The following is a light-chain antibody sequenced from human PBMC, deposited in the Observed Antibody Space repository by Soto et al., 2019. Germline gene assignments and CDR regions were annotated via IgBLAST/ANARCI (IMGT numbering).Light chain of an antibody. CDR3: QQYNNWPPVT. V-gene: IGKV3-20*01. CDR1: QTINNNY. J-gene: IGKJ4*01. CDR2: GVS. Sequence: EIVLTQSPGTLSLSPGERATLSCRASQTINNNYLAWYQQKPGQAPRLLIYGVSSRATGIPDRFSGSGSGTDFTLTISRLEPEDFAVYYCQQYNNWPPVTFGGGTKVEIK.